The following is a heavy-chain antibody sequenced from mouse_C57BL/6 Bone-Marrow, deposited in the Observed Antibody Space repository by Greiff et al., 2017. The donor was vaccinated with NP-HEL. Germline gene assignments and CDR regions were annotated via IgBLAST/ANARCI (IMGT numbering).Heavy chain of an antibody. CDR1: GYTFTDYY. V-gene: IGHV1-19*01. J-gene: IGHJ3*01. D-gene: IGHD3-2*02. CDR3: ARGGQLRLLFAY. CDR2: INPYNGGT. Sequence: EVQLQQSGPVLVKPGASVKMSCKASGYTFTDYYMNWVKQSHGKSLEWIGVINPYNGGTSYNQKFKGKATLTVDKSSSTAYMELNSLTSEDSAVYYFARGGQLRLLFAYWGQGTLVTVSA.